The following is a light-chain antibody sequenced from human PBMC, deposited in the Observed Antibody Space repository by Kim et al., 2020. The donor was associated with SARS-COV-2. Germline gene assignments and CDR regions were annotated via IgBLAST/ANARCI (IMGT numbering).Light chain of an antibody. Sequence: SSELTQDPAVSVALGQTVRITCQGDSHRSYYATWYQQKPGQAPILVIYGKNNRPSGIPDRFSGSSSGNTASLTIPWTQAGDEADYFCNSRYSNDNVVFGG. J-gene: IGLJ2*01. V-gene: IGLV3-19*01. CDR3: NSRYSNDNVV. CDR1: SHRSYY. CDR2: GKN.